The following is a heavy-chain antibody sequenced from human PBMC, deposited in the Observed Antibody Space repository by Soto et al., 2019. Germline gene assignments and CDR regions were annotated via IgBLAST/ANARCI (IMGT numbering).Heavy chain of an antibody. CDR1: GGSVSSTSDH. J-gene: IGHJ4*02. D-gene: IGHD1-26*01. V-gene: IGHV4-61*01. Sequence: SETLSLTCNVSGGSVSSTSDHWNWIRQPPGKGLEWVGHIYYSGSTKYNPSLKSRVIISVDSSKNQFALKLNSVTAADTAVYYCGRESVNDSGSVFDYWGQGIPVTVSS. CDR2: IYYSGST. CDR3: GRESVNDSGSVFDY.